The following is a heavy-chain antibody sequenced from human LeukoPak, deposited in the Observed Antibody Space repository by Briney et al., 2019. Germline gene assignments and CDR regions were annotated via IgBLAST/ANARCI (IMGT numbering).Heavy chain of an antibody. Sequence: SETLSLTCAVYSGSFSGYYWSWIRQPPGKGLEWIGEINHSGSTNYNPSLKSRVTISVDTSKNQFSLKLSSVTAADTAVYYCARGIGSSSDYWGQGTLVTVSS. CDR2: INHSGST. V-gene: IGHV4-34*01. J-gene: IGHJ4*02. D-gene: IGHD6-6*01. CDR3: ARGIGSSSDY. CDR1: SGSFSGYY.